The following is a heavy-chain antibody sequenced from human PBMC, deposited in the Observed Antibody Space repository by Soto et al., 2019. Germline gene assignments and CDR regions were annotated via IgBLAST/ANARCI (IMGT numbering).Heavy chain of an antibody. CDR1: GGSISSYY. Sequence: PSETLSLTCTVSGGSISSYYWSWIRQPPGKGLEWIGYIYYSGSTNYNPSLKSRVTISVDTSKNQFSLKLSSVTAADTAVYYCARGVGSGIYYNQYNWFDPWGQGTLVTV. V-gene: IGHV4-59*01. CDR2: IYYSGST. D-gene: IGHD3-10*01. CDR3: ARGVGSGIYYNQYNWFDP. J-gene: IGHJ5*02.